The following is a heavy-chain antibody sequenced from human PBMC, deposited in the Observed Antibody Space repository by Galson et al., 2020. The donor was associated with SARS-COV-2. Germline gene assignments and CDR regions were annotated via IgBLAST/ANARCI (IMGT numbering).Heavy chain of an antibody. J-gene: IGHJ4*02. CDR1: GFTFSSYA. CDR2: ISSNGGST. D-gene: IGHD6-13*01. CDR3: VKPQGIAAGDY. V-gene: IGHV3-64D*06. Sequence: GESLKTSCSAPGFTFSSYAMHWVRQAPGQGLEYVSAISSNGGSTYYADSVKGRFTISRDNSKNTLYLQMSSLRAEDTAVYYCVKPQGIAAGDYWGQGTLVTVSS.